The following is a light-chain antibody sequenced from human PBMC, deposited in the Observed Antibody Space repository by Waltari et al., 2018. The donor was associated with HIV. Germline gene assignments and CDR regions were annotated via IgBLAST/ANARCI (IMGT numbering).Light chain of an antibody. CDR2: DVS. J-gene: IGLJ2*01. V-gene: IGLV2-14*01. CDR3: SSYTSSSTPVV. Sequence: QSALTQPASVSGSPGQSITISCTGTSSDVGGYNYVSWYQQHPGKAPKLMIYDVSNRPSGVSNRFSVSKSGNTASLTISGLQAEDEAEYYCSSYTSSSTPVVFGGGTKLTVL. CDR1: SSDVGGYNY.